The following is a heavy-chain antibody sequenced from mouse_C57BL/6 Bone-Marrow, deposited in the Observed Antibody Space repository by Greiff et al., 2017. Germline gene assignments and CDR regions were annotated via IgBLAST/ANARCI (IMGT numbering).Heavy chain of an antibody. CDR1: GYTFTSYW. CDR2: IDPSDSET. CDR3: ARPIYYGYYWYFDV. D-gene: IGHD2-2*01. J-gene: IGHJ1*03. Sequence: QVQLQQPGAELVRPGSSVKLSCKASGYTFTSYWMHWVKQRPIQGLEWIGNIDPSDSETHYNQKFKDKATLTVDKSSSTAYMQLSSLTSDDSAVYYCARPIYYGYYWYFDVWGTGTTVTVSS. V-gene: IGHV1-52*01.